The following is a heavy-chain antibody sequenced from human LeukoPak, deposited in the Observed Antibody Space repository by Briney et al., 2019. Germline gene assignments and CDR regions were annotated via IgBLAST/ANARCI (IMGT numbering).Heavy chain of an antibody. J-gene: IGHJ4*02. V-gene: IGHV4-34*01. D-gene: IGHD5/OR15-5a*01. CDR2: INHSGST. CDR1: GGSFSGYY. CDR3: AREIISTLDY. Sequence: SETLSLTCVVYGGSFSGYYWSWIRQPPGKGLEWIGEINHSGSTNYNSSLKSRGTISIDTSKNQFSLKLSSVTAADTAVYYCAREIISTLDYWGQGTLVTVSS.